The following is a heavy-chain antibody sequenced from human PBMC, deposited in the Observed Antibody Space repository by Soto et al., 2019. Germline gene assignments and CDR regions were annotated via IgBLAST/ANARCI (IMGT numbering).Heavy chain of an antibody. CDR2: ISAGGGNT. CDR1: GFTFSSYA. V-gene: IGHV3-23*01. CDR3: AKRGLREIKDYY. Sequence: DVQVLESGGGLVQPGGSLRLSCAASGFTFSSYAMSWVRQAPGKGLEWVSTISAGGGNTYYADSVKGRFTISRDNSKNTLYLQMNSLRAEDTAVYYCAKRGLREIKDYYWCQGTLVTVSS. J-gene: IGHJ4*02. D-gene: IGHD4-17*01.